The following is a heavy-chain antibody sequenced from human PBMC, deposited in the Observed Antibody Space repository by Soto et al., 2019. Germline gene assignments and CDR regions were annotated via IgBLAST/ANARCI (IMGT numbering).Heavy chain of an antibody. J-gene: IGHJ4*02. Sequence: RLPCAACGFTFSSYWMHWVRQAPGKGLVWVSRINSDGNSTSYGDSVKGRFTISRDHAKNTLYLQMNSLRAEDTAVYYCARADYIWGSYRRYYFDYWGQGTLVTVSS. CDR3: ARADYIWGSYRRYYFDY. V-gene: IGHV3-74*01. CDR1: GFTFSSYW. D-gene: IGHD3-16*02. CDR2: INSDGNST.